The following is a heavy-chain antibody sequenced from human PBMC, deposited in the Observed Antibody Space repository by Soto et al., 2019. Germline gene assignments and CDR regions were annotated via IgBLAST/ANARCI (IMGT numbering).Heavy chain of an antibody. CDR1: GFTFSNYP. CDR3: ARDPLVGAPDYFDY. J-gene: IGHJ4*02. Sequence: QVQLVESGGGVVQPGRSLRLSCAASGFTFSNYPLHWVRQAPGNGLEWVAVISYDATTKYYADSVKGRFTISRDNSKNTLYLQMNSLRAEDTAVYYCARDPLVGAPDYFDYWGQGTLVTVSS. D-gene: IGHD1-26*01. V-gene: IGHV3-30-3*01. CDR2: ISYDATTK.